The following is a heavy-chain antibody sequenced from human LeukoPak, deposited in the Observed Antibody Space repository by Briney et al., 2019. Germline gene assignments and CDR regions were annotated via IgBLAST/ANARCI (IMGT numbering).Heavy chain of an antibody. V-gene: IGHV4-34*01. J-gene: IGHJ5*02. D-gene: IGHD6-19*01. CDR3: ARTVADWFDP. CDR2: INHSGST. CDR1: GGSFSGYY. Sequence: SETLSLTCAVYGGSFSGYYWSWIRQPPGKGLEWIGEINHSGSTNYNPSLKSRVTISVDTSKNQFSLKLSSVTAADTAVYYCARTVADWFDPWGQGTLVTVSS.